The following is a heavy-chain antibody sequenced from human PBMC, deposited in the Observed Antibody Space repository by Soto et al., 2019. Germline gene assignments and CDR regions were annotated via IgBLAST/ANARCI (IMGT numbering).Heavy chain of an antibody. Sequence: GGSLRLSCAASGFNFSSYAMHWVRQAPGKGLEWVAVISYDGSNKYYADSVKGRFTISRDNSKNTLYLQMNSLRAEDTAVYYYARGAVGYSYGPNIFDYWGQGTLVTVS. CDR2: ISYDGSNK. CDR1: GFNFSSYA. J-gene: IGHJ4*02. V-gene: IGHV3-30-3*01. CDR3: ARGAVGYSYGPNIFDY. D-gene: IGHD5-18*01.